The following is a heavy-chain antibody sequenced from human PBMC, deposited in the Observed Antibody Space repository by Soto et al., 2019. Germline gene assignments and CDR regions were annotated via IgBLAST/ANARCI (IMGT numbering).Heavy chain of an antibody. D-gene: IGHD2-2*01. V-gene: IGHV3-30-3*01. J-gene: IGHJ4*02. CDR1: GFPFSSHA. CDR3: ARGVPASTILELGRGDY. CDR2: ISYDGSSK. Sequence: QVQLVESGGGVVQPGRSLRLSCVVSGFPFSSHAMHWVRQAPGKGLEWVALISYDGSSKYYADSVKGRFTISRDNYKNTVYLQMNSWRTEDTSVYYCARGVPASTILELGRGDYWGQGTLVRVSS.